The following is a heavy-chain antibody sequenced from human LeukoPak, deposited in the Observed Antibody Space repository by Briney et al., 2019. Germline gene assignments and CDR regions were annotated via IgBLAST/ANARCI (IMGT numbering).Heavy chain of an antibody. D-gene: IGHD4-17*01. V-gene: IGHV3-30-3*01. CDR3: ARSEGTTVTMFDY. Sequence: PGGSLRLSCAASGFTFSNYPMHWVRQAPGKGLEWVAVIPYDGSNNYYSDSAKGRFTISRDNSKNTLYLQMNSLRPEDTAVYYCARSEGTTVTMFDYWGQGTLVTVSS. J-gene: IGHJ4*02. CDR2: IPYDGSNN. CDR1: GFTFSNYP.